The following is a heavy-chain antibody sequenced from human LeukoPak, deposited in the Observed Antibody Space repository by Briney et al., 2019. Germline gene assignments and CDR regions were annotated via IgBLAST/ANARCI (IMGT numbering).Heavy chain of an antibody. CDR3: ARGRNYYDSSRYYYEGDAFDI. J-gene: IGHJ3*02. CDR2: INPSGGSI. D-gene: IGHD3-22*01. V-gene: IGHV1-46*01. Sequence: GASVKVYCKASGHTFSSYGMNWLRQAPGQGLEWMGIINPSGGSIRYAQKFQGRVTMTRDTSTSTVYMELSSLRSEDTAVYYCARGRNYYDSSRYYYEGDAFDIWGQGTMVTVSS. CDR1: GHTFSSYG.